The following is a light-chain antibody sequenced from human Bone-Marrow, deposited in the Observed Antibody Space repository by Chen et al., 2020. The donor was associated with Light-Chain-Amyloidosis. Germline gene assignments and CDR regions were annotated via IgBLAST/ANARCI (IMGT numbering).Light chain of an antibody. CDR1: QNILYGSNDKNY. CDR2: WAS. V-gene: IGKV4-1*01. J-gene: IGKJ4*01. CDR3: HEYYTEPRT. Sequence: IVMTQSPDSLAVSLGERATINCRSSQNILYGSNDKNYLAWYQQKPGQPPRLIIYWASIRESGVPDRMGGRESETDFSLPNNNLQAKDVAVYYCHEYYTEPRTVGEGAEVEI.